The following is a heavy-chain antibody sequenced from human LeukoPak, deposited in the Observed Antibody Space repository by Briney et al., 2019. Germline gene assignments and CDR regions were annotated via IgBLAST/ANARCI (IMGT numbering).Heavy chain of an antibody. Sequence: ASVKVSCKASGYTFTDYHIHWVRQAPGQGLEWMGWIKPYSGATSSPQKFQDRVTMTRDTFISTGYMELSSLRSDDTAVYYCARAGVGDILTGLDHWGQGTLVTVSS. D-gene: IGHD3-9*01. V-gene: IGHV1-2*02. CDR2: IKPYSGAT. CDR3: ARAGVGDILTGLDH. CDR1: GYTFTDYH. J-gene: IGHJ4*02.